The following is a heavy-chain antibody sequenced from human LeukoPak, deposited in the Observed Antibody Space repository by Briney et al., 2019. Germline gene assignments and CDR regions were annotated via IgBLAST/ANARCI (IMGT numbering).Heavy chain of an antibody. CDR2: IKSKTDGGTT. CDR1: GFTFSSAW. Sequence: GGSLRLSCAASGFTFSSAWMSWVRQAPGKGLEWVGRIKSKTDGGTTDYAAPVKGRFTISRDDSKNTLYLQMNSLKTEDTAVYYCTTTMYCSGGSCSYWGQGTLVTVSS. J-gene: IGHJ4*02. V-gene: IGHV3-15*01. CDR3: TTTMYCSGGSCSY. D-gene: IGHD2-15*01.